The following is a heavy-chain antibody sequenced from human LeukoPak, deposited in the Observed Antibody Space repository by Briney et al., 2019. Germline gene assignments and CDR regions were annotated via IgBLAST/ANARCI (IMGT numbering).Heavy chain of an antibody. CDR1: GGSISSRNYY. J-gene: IGHJ3*02. D-gene: IGHD6-19*01. Sequence: PSESLSLTCTVSGGSISSRNYYWGWIRQPPGKGLEWIGSIHYSGGTYYNPSLMSRVTLSVDTSKNQFSLKLTSVTAADTAVYYCARQWQWPDAFDIWGQGTMVTVSS. CDR2: IHYSGGT. CDR3: ARQWQWPDAFDI. V-gene: IGHV4-39*01.